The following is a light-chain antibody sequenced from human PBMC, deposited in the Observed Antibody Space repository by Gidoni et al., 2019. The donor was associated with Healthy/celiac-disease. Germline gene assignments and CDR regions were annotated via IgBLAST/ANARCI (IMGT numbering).Light chain of an antibody. Sequence: HSPLTQPASVSGSPGLPITISCTGTSSDFGGYNYVSWYQPHPGKAPKLMIYDVSNQPSGVSNRFSGSKSGNTASLTISGLQAEDEADYYCSSYTSSSTLYVFGTGTKVTVL. CDR3: SSYTSSSTLYV. CDR1: SSDFGGYNY. V-gene: IGLV2-14*03. J-gene: IGLJ1*01. CDR2: DVS.